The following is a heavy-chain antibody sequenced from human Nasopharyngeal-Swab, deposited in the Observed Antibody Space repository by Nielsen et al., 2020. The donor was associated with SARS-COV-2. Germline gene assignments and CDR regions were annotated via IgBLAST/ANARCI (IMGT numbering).Heavy chain of an antibody. V-gene: IGHV4-39*01. Sequence: SESLSLTCTVSGGSISSSSYYWGWIRQPRGKGLGWIGSIYYSGSTYYNPSLKSRVTISVDTSKNQFSLKLSSVTAADTAVYYCASPHSSSWNSFDYWGQGTLVTVSS. J-gene: IGHJ4*02. CDR1: GGSISSSSYY. CDR3: ASPHSSSWNSFDY. D-gene: IGHD6-13*01. CDR2: IYYSGST.